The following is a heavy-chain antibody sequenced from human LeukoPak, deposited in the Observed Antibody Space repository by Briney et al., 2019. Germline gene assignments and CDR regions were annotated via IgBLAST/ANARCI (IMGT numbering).Heavy chain of an antibody. J-gene: IGHJ4*02. CDR3: AKGQYSNGLFDY. CDR2: ISNSGENI. V-gene: IGHV3-23*01. D-gene: IGHD6-19*01. CDR1: GFTLSNYA. Sequence: QPGGSLRLSCAASGFTLSNYATSWVRQAPGKGLEWVSAISNSGENIYYADSVKGRFTISRDISKNTLYLQLNSLRAEDTAVYYCAKGQYSNGLFDYWGQGTLVTVSS.